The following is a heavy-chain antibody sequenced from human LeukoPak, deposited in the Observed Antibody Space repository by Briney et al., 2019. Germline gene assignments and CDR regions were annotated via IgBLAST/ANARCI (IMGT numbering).Heavy chain of an antibody. CDR3: ARGSSSFDI. CDR2: IYYSGST. Sequence: PSETLSLTCTVSGGSISSYYWSWLRQPPGKGLEWIGYIYYSGSTNYNPSLTSRVTISVDTSKNQFSLKLSSVTAADTAVYYCARGSSSFDIWGQGTMVTVSS. CDR1: GGSISSYY. V-gene: IGHV4-59*01. J-gene: IGHJ3*02. D-gene: IGHD2-2*01.